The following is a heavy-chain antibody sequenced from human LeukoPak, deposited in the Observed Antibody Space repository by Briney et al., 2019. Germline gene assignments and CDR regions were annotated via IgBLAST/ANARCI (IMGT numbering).Heavy chain of an antibody. CDR2: ISKNTDNM. Sequence: GGSLRLSCAASGFTFDHYAMHWVRQGPGKGLEWVSGISKNTDNMGYADSVKGRFTISRDNAKKSLFLQMNSLTTEDTALYYCAKAPDSYYSLDGFDISGQGTMVTVSS. CDR3: AKAPDSYYSLDGFDI. D-gene: IGHD2-15*01. CDR1: GFTFDHYA. V-gene: IGHV3-9*01. J-gene: IGHJ3*02.